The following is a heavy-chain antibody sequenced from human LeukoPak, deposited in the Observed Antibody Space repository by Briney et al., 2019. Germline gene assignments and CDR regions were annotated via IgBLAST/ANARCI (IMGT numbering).Heavy chain of an antibody. CDR1: GYTFTGYY. V-gene: IGHV1-2*06. D-gene: IGHD6-19*01. J-gene: IGHJ6*02. Sequence: ASVKVSCKASGYTFTGYYMHWVRQAPGQGLEWLGRINPNSGGTNYAQKFQGRVTMTRDTSISTAYMELSRLRSDDTAVYYCARGASSGWTNYYYYYGMDVWGQGTTVTVSS. CDR2: INPNSGGT. CDR3: ARGASSGWTNYYYYYGMDV.